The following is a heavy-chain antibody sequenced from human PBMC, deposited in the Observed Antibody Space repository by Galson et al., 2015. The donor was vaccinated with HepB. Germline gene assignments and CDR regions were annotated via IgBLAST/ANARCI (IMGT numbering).Heavy chain of an antibody. V-gene: IGHV3-21*01. CDR1: GFTFSSYN. CDR3: ARDDYNFWNGYRYYYYYMDV. CDR2: ISSDSDYM. D-gene: IGHD3-3*01. J-gene: IGHJ6*03. Sequence: SLRLSCAASGFTFSSYNMNWVRQAPGMGLEWVSSISSDSDYMYYADSVKGRFTISRDNAKDSLYLQMNGLRAEDTAAYYCARDDYNFWNGYRYYYYYMDVWGKGTTVTVSS.